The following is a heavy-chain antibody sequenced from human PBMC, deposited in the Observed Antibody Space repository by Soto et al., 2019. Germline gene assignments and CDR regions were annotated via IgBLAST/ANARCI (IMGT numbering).Heavy chain of an antibody. CDR3: AREMSTALNELVMDV. CDR2: IIPIFDTP. Sequence: HVQLVQSGAVVKKSGSSVKVSCKTSGGTFRTDAISWVRQAPGQGLEWMGGIIPIFDTPNYAQKFQGRVTITADETTCTAYRDLSRLRPEDAAGYYCAREMSTALNELVMDVWGQGTRVTVSS. CDR1: GGTFRTDA. V-gene: IGHV1-69*01. J-gene: IGHJ6*02. D-gene: IGHD5-18*01.